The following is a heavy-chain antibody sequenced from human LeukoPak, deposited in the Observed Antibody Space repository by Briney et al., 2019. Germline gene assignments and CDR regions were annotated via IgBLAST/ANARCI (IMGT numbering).Heavy chain of an antibody. V-gene: IGHV3-30*03. Sequence: PGGSLRLSCAASGFTFSSYGMHWVRQAPGKGLEWVAVISYDGSNKYYADSVKGRFTISRDNSKNTLYLQMNSLRAEDTAVYYCASDIKQWLVHGPDPAQYWGQGTLVTVSS. CDR3: ASDIKQWLVHGPDPAQY. CDR1: GFTFSSYG. CDR2: ISYDGSNK. J-gene: IGHJ4*02. D-gene: IGHD6-19*01.